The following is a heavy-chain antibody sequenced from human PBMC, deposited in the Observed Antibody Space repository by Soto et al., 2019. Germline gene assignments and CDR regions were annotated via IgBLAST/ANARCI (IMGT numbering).Heavy chain of an antibody. CDR1: GFTFTNFA. D-gene: IGHD3-10*01. V-gene: IGHV3-74*01. CDR3: ARGYAGFGGYYYGMDV. CDR2: INSDGSST. J-gene: IGHJ6*02. Sequence: GGSLRLSCAASGFTFTNFAMTWVRQAPGKGLVWVSRINSDGSSTSYADSVKGRFTISRDNAKNTLYLQMNSLRAEDTAVYYCARGYAGFGGYYYGMDVWGQGTTVTVSS.